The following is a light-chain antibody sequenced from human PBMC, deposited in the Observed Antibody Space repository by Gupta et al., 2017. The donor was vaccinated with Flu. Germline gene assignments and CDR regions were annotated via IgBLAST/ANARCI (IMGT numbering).Light chain of an antibody. CDR1: SSNIGAGYD. CDR3: QSYDSSLSGSKV. Sequence: TIYCTGSSSNIGAGYDVHWYQQLPGTAPKLLIYGNSNRPSGVPDRFSGSKSGTSASLAITGLQAEDEADYYCQSYDSSLSGSKVFGGGTKLTVL. V-gene: IGLV1-40*01. CDR2: GNS. J-gene: IGLJ2*01.